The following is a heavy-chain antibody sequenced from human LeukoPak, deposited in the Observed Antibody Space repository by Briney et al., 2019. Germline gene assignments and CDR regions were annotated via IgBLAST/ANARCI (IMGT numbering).Heavy chain of an antibody. CDR3: ANTYGDYPFDY. CDR1: GFTFSSYG. CDR2: VWYDGSKK. V-gene: IGHV3-33*06. J-gene: IGHJ4*02. Sequence: GGSLRLSCAASGFTFSSYGMHWVRQAPGKGLEWVAIVWYDGSKKYYADSVKGRFTISRDNSKNTLYLQMNSLRAEDTAVYYCANTYGDYPFDYWGQGTLVTVSS. D-gene: IGHD4-17*01.